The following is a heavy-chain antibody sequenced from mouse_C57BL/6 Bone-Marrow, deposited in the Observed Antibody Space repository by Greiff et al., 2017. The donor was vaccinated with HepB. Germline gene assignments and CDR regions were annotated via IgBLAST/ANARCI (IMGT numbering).Heavy chain of an antibody. D-gene: IGHD1-1*01. CDR3: ARWDWNYYGSSYNY. CDR1: GYTFTDYN. CDR2: INPNNGGT. Sequence: EVKLMESGPELVKPGASVKMSCKASGYTFTDYNMHWVKQSHGKSLEWIGYINPNNGGTSYNQKFKGKATLTVNKSSSTAYMELRSLTSEDSAVYYCARWDWNYYGSSYNYWGQGTTLTVSS. V-gene: IGHV1-22*01. J-gene: IGHJ2*01.